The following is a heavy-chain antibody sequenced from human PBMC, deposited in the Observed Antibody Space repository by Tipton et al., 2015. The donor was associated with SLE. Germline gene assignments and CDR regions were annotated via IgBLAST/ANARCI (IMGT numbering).Heavy chain of an antibody. CDR3: ARDLGFSWFY. CDR1: GGSISSYY. J-gene: IGHJ4*02. V-gene: IGHV4-59*12. CDR2: IYYSGST. D-gene: IGHD6-13*01. Sequence: TLSLTCTVSGGSISSYYWSWIRQPPGKGLEWIGYIYYSGSTNYNPSLKSRVTISVDTSKNQFSLKLSSVTAADTAVYYCARDLGFSWFYWGQGTLVTVSS.